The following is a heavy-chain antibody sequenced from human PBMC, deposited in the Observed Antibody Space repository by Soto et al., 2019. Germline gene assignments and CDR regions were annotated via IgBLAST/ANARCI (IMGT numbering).Heavy chain of an antibody. D-gene: IGHD2-15*01. V-gene: IGHV2-5*02. J-gene: IGHJ4*02. CDR2: IYWDDDK. CDR1: GFSLSTSGVG. CDR3: AHRPSYCSGGSCYSGFDY. Sequence: QITLKESGPTLVKPTQTLTLTCTFSGFSLSTSGVGVGWIRQPPGKALEWLALIYWDDDKRYSPSLKSRLIITKDTSKNQVVLTMTNMDPVDTATYYCAHRPSYCSGGSCYSGFDYWGQGTLVTVSS.